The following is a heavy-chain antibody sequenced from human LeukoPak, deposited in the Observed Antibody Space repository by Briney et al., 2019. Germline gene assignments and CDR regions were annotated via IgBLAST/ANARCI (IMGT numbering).Heavy chain of an antibody. D-gene: IGHD3-10*01. CDR1: GFTFSSFT. CDR2: ISSRSDYI. V-gene: IGHV3-21*04. CDR3: AKDFGSGSYSPNIYGMDV. J-gene: IGHJ6*02. Sequence: GGSLRLSCAASGFTFSSFTMNWVRQAPGKGLEWVSTISSRSDYIYYADSVKGRFTISRDNSKNTLYLQMNSLRAEDTAAYYCAKDFGSGSYSPNIYGMDVWGQGTTVTVSS.